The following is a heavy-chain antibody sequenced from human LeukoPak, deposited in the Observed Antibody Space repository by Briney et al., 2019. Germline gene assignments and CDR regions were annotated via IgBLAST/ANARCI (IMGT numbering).Heavy chain of an antibody. CDR1: GGTFSSYT. CDR2: IIPILGIA. CDR3: ARGHQPPYYGMDV. Sequence: SVKISCKASGGTFSSYTISWVRQAPGQGLEWMGRIIPILGIANYAQKFQGRVTITADKSTSTAYMELSSLRSEDTAVFYCARGHQPPYYGMDVWGQGTTVTVSS. V-gene: IGHV1-69*02. J-gene: IGHJ6*02.